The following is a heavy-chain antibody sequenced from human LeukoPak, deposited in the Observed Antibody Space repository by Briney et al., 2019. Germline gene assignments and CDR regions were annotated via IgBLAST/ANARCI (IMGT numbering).Heavy chain of an antibody. J-gene: IGHJ4*02. CDR3: ARGGFSIAAAGLPRRAADFDY. D-gene: IGHD6-13*01. CDR2: INPSGGST. Sequence: GASVKVSCKASGYTFTSYYMHWVRQAPGQGLEWMGIINPSGGSTSYAQKFQGRVTMTRDTSTSTVYMELSSLRSEDTAVYYCARGGFSIAAAGLPRRAADFDYWGQGTLVTVSS. V-gene: IGHV1-46*01. CDR1: GYTFTSYY.